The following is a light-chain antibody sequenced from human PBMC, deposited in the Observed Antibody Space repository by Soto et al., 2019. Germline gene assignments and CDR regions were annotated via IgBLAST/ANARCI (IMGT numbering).Light chain of an antibody. Sequence: EIQMTKSTSSVSASVGDRVTITCRASQDINSWLTSYQQKPAKAPKLLIYAASTLQSGVPSRFSGSGSGTEFTLTISSLQPEDFATYYCLQHNSYPRTFGQGTKVDI. CDR2: AAS. CDR3: LQHNSYPRT. V-gene: IGKV1-12*01. CDR1: QDINSW. J-gene: IGKJ1*01.